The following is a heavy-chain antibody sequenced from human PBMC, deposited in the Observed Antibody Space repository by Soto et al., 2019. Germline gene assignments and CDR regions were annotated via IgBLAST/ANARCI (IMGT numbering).Heavy chain of an antibody. J-gene: IGHJ4*02. Sequence: QVQLVQSGAEVKKPGSSVKVSCAASEGTFDSYTINWVRQAPGLGPEWMGRIIPMVGMADYVQKFQGRVTLFADKSTSTAYIVLSSLRSEDTAVYYCATNYGSGSTHFVYWGQGTLVTVSS. D-gene: IGHD3-10*01. CDR1: EGTFDSYT. V-gene: IGHV1-69*02. CDR2: IIPMVGMA. CDR3: ATNYGSGSTHFVY.